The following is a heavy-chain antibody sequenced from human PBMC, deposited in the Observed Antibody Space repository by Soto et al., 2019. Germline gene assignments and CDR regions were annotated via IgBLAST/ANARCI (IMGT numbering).Heavy chain of an antibody. D-gene: IGHD6-13*01. CDR2: IDWDDDK. V-gene: IGHV2-70*04. Sequence: SGPTLVNPTQTLTLTCTFSGFSLSTSGMRLSWIRQPPGKALEWLARIDWDDDKFYSTSLKTRLTSSKDTSKNQVVLTMTNMDRVDTATYWCARSSSRWHNWFDPCGRGTLVAVSS. CDR1: GFSLSTSGMR. J-gene: IGHJ5*02. CDR3: ARSSSRWHNWFDP.